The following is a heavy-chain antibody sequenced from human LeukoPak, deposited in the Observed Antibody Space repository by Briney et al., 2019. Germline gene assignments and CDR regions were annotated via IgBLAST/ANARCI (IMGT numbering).Heavy chain of an antibody. V-gene: IGHV3-53*01. CDR2: IYSGGGT. J-gene: IGHJ4*02. CDR1: GFTVSNNY. D-gene: IGHD3-9*01. CDR3: TRGNILTGKYMVY. Sequence: GGSLRLSCAASGFTVSNNYMNWVRQAPGKGLEWVSVIYSGGGTYYADSVKGRFSIFRDNTKNTLFLQMNSLRAEDAAVYYCTRGNILTGKYMVYWGQGTLVTVSS.